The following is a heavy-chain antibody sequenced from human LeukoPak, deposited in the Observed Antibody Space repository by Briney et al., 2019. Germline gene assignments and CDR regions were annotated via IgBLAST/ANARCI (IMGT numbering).Heavy chain of an antibody. D-gene: IGHD1-1*01. Sequence: PGGSLRLSCTASGFTFRNYAMSWVRQAPGKGLEWVSAIGDTDADRKYADSVKGRFTISRDNSRNTLYLHLNRLRVEDTAIYYCGRDWKLDYWGQGTLVTVSS. CDR1: GFTFRNYA. J-gene: IGHJ4*02. V-gene: IGHV3-23*01. CDR2: IGDTDADR. CDR3: GRDWKLDY.